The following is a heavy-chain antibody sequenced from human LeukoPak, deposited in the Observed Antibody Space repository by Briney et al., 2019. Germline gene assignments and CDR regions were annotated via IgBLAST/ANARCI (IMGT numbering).Heavy chain of an antibody. CDR2: ISYEGSRQ. Sequence: PGVSLRLSCAASGFTFSSYAMHWVRQAPGKGLEWVAAISYEGSRQFYADSVKGRFTISRDSSKNTLFLQVNSLRGEDAAVYFCSRVPHGMDVWGQGTTVTVSS. CDR3: SRVPHGMDV. CDR1: GFTFSSYA. V-gene: IGHV3-30-3*01. J-gene: IGHJ6*02.